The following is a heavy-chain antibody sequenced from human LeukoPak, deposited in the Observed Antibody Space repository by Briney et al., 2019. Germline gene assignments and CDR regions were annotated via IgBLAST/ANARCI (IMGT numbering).Heavy chain of an antibody. CDR2: IYTSGST. CDR1: GGSISSYY. Sequence: ASETLSLTCTVSGGSISSYYWSWIRQPAGKGLEWIGRIYTSGSTNYNPSLKSRVTMSVDTSKNQFSLKLSSVTAADTAVYYCAREGTIAAAGWEYYYYYYMDVWGKGTTVTVSS. CDR3: AREGTIAAAGWEYYYYYYMDV. V-gene: IGHV4-4*07. D-gene: IGHD6-13*01. J-gene: IGHJ6*03.